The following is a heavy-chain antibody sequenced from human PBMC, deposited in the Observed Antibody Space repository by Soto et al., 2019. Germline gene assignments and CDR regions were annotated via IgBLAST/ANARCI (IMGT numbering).Heavy chain of an antibody. V-gene: IGHV3-21*01. CDR3: ARDRATSAYSSSSVSERLAYYYYGMDV. D-gene: IGHD6-6*01. J-gene: IGHJ6*02. Sequence: PGGSLRLSCAASGFTFSSYSMNWVRQAPGKGLEWVSSISSSSSYIYYADSVKGRFTISRDNAKNSLYLQMNSLRAEDTAVYCCARDRATSAYSSSSVSERLAYYYYGMDVWGQGTTVTVSS. CDR1: GFTFSSYS. CDR2: ISSSSSYI.